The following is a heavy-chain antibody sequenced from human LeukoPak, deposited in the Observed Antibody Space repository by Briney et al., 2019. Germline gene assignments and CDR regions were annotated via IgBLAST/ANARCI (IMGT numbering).Heavy chain of an antibody. Sequence: PGGSLRLSCAASGFTFSSYSMNWVRQAPGKGLEWVSSISSSSSYIYYADSVKGRFTISRDNAKNSLYLQMNSLRAEDTAVYYCARAQLRLGELSSPYYFDYWGQGTLVTVSS. D-gene: IGHD3-16*02. CDR2: ISSSSSYI. CDR1: GFTFSSYS. J-gene: IGHJ4*02. CDR3: ARAQLRLGELSSPYYFDY. V-gene: IGHV3-21*01.